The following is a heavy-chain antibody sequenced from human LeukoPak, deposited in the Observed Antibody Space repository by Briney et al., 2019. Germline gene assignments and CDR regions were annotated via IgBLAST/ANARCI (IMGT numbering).Heavy chain of an antibody. CDR3: ARGLLGYCSSTSCYAGWFDP. Sequence: SETLSLTCIVSGGSISSYYWSWIRQPPGKGLEWIGYIYHSGSTNYKPSLKSRVTISVDTSKNQFSLKLSSVTAADTAVYYCARGLLGYCSSTSCYAGWFDPWGQGTLVTVSS. V-gene: IGHV4-59*01. D-gene: IGHD2-2*01. CDR1: GGSISSYY. J-gene: IGHJ5*02. CDR2: IYHSGST.